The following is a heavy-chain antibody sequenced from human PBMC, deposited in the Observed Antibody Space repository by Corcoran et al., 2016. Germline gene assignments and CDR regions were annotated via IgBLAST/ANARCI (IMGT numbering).Heavy chain of an antibody. CDR2: IYYSGST. Sequence: QVQLQESGPGLVKPSETLSLTCTVSGGSISSYYWSWIRQPPGKGLEWIGYIYYSGSTNYNPSLKSRVTISVDTSKNQFSLKLSSVTAADTAVYYCARGQEGATRYYYDSSGYYYVDYWGQGTLVTVSS. CDR1: GGSISSYY. V-gene: IGHV4-59*01. J-gene: IGHJ4*02. CDR3: ARGQEGATRYYYDSSGYYYVDY. D-gene: IGHD3-22*01.